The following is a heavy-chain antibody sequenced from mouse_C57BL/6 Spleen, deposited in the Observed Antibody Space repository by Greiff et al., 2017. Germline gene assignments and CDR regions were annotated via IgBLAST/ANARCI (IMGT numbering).Heavy chain of an antibody. CDR3: ARAYFSNYWFAY. CDR2: IHPNSGST. D-gene: IGHD2-5*01. Sequence: VQLQQPGAELVKPGASVKLSCKASGYTFTSYWMHWVKQRPGQGLEWIGMIHPNSGSTNYNEKFKSKATLTVEKSSSTAYMQLSSLTSEDSAVYYCARAYFSNYWFAYWGQGTLVTVSA. CDR1: GYTFTSYW. J-gene: IGHJ3*01. V-gene: IGHV1-64*01.